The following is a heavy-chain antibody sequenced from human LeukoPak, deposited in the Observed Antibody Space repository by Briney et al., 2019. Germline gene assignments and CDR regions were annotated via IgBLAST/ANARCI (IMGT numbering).Heavy chain of an antibody. V-gene: IGHV3-23*01. CDR3: ARDQDILTGYYGSYYYGMDV. D-gene: IGHD3-9*01. J-gene: IGHJ6*02. CDR1: GFTFSSYA. Sequence: PGGSLRLSCAASGFTFSSYAMSWVRQAPGKGLEWVSGINNNGGSTNYADSVKGRFTISRDNAKNSLYLQMNSLRAEDTAVYYCARDQDILTGYYGSYYYGMDVWGQGTTVTVSS. CDR2: INNNGGST.